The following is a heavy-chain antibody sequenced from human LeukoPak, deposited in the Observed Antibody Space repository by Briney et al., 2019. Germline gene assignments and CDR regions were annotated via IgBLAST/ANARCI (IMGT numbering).Heavy chain of an antibody. Sequence: GGSLRLSCAASGFTFSFYGMHWVRQAPGKGLEWVAFIRYDGSIKYYADSVKGRFTISRDNSKNTLYLQMNTLRDEDTAVYYCAKDRFRNYELRFYFDSWGQGTLVTVSS. CDR2: IRYDGSIK. J-gene: IGHJ4*02. D-gene: IGHD1-7*01. CDR3: AKDRFRNYELRFYFDS. CDR1: GFTFSFYG. V-gene: IGHV3-30*02.